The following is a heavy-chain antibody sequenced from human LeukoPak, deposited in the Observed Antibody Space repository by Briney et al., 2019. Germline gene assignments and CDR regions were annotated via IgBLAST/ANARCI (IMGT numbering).Heavy chain of an antibody. V-gene: IGHV3-21*01. CDR1: GFTFSSYS. J-gene: IGHJ4*02. CDR3: ARYLWFGSSQRFDY. D-gene: IGHD3-10*01. Sequence: GGSLRLSCAASGFTFSSYSVNWVRQAPGKGLEWVSSISGSSSHIYYADSVKGRFTISRDNPKNSLYLQMNSLRDEDTAVYYCARYLWFGSSQRFDYWGQGTLVTVSS. CDR2: ISGSSSHI.